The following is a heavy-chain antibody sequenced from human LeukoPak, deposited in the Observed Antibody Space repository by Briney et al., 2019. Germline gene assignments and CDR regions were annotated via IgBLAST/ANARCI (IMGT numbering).Heavy chain of an antibody. V-gene: IGHV4-34*01. CDR2: IHHSGGT. Sequence: SETLSLTCAVYGESMIGHYWTWIRQPPGKRLGWIGEIHHSGGTNSNPSLKNRVTMSIDMSKNQFSLKLNSVTAADTAVYYCARATASGSGRAYDHWAQGNLVPVSS. J-gene: IGHJ4*02. D-gene: IGHD3-10*01. CDR1: GESMIGHY. CDR3: ARATASGSGRAYDH.